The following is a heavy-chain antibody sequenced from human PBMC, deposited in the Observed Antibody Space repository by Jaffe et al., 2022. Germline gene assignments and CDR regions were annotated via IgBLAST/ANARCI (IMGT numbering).Heavy chain of an antibody. CDR3: ASGRMLLDAFDI. Sequence: QVQLQESGPGLVKPSETLSLTCAVSGYSISSGYYWGWIRQPPGKGLEWIGCMYHDGTTYYNSSLKSRVVISVDTSKNQFSLKLSSVTAADTAVYYCASGRMLLDAFDIWGQGTMVTVSS. CDR1: GYSISSGYY. CDR2: MYHDGTT. V-gene: IGHV4-38-2*01. J-gene: IGHJ3*02. D-gene: IGHD1-26*01.